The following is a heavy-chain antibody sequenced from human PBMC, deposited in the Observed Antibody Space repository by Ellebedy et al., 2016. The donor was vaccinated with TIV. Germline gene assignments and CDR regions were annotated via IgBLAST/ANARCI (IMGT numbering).Heavy chain of an antibody. CDR1: GFTFSDYY. Sequence: GESLKISXAASGFTFSDYYMSWIRQAPGKGLEWVSYISSSGSTIYYADSVKGRFTISRDNAKNSLYLQMNSLRAEDTAVYYCARNRSPYSSGRDYYYYYGMDVWGQGTTVTVSS. D-gene: IGHD6-19*01. CDR3: ARNRSPYSSGRDYYYYYGMDV. J-gene: IGHJ6*02. V-gene: IGHV3-11*01. CDR2: ISSSGSTI.